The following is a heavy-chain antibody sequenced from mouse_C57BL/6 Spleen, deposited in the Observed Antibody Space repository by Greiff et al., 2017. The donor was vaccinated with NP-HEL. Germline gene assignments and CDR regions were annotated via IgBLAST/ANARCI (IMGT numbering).Heavy chain of an antibody. V-gene: IGHV1-64*01. CDR1: GYTFTSYW. Sequence: QVQLQQPGAELVKPGASVKLSCKASGYTFTSYWMHWVKQRPGQGLEWIGMIHPNSGSTNYNEKFKSKATLTVAKSSSTAYMQLSSLTSEDSAVYYCARSYYGSSYYAMDYWGQGTSVTVSS. CDR3: ARSYYGSSYYAMDY. J-gene: IGHJ4*01. CDR2: IHPNSGST. D-gene: IGHD1-1*01.